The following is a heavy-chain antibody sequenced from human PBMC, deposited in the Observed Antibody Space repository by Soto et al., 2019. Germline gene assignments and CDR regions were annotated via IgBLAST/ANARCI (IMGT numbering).Heavy chain of an antibody. Sequence: SETLSLTCTVSGGSISGFYWSWIRQSPGKGLEWLGYVYSSGNANHNPSLNNRATISIDASKNQFSLKLNYVTTADTAVYYCARSDYYDSGGYYRRTSFDYWGQGTPVTVSS. CDR2: VYSSGNA. D-gene: IGHD3-22*01. CDR3: ARSDYYDSGGYYRRTSFDY. V-gene: IGHV4-59*01. CDR1: GGSISGFY. J-gene: IGHJ4*02.